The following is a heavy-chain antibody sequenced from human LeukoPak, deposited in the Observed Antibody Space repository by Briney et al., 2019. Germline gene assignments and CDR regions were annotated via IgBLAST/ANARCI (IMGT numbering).Heavy chain of an antibody. CDR3: ARGPRTGTRIFYYYGMDV. CDR2: INHSGST. Sequence: SETLSLTCAVYGGSFSGYYWSWIRQPPGKGLEWIGEINHSGSTNYNPSLKSRVTISVDTSKNQFSLKLSSVTAADTAVYYCARGPRTGTRIFYYYGMDVWGQGTTVTVSS. D-gene: IGHD1-7*01. J-gene: IGHJ6*02. V-gene: IGHV4-34*01. CDR1: GGSFSGYY.